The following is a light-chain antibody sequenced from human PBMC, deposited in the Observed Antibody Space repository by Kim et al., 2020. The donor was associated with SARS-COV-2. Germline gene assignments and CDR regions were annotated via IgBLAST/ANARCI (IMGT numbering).Light chain of an antibody. V-gene: IGLV2-14*01. CDR1: SSDVGGYNY. J-gene: IGLJ1*01. Sequence: QSALTQSASVSGSPGQSITISCTGTSSDVGGYNYVSWYQQHPGKAPKLMIYDVSKRPSGVSNRFSGSKSGNTASLTISGLQAEDEADYYCSSYTSSSLYVFGTGTKVTVL. CDR2: DVS. CDR3: SSYTSSSLYV.